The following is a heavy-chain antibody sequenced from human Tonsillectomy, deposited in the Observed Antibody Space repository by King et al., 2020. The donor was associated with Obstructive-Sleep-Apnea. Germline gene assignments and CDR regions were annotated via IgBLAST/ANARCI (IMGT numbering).Heavy chain of an antibody. CDR2: IYYSGST. J-gene: IGHJ5*02. CDR3: ARHRWGYCSSTSCQNWFGP. CDR1: GDSMNSYY. D-gene: IGHD2-2*01. V-gene: IGHV4-59*08. Sequence: QLQESGPGLVKPSETLSLTCTVSGDSMNSYYWSWIRQPPGMGLEWIGFIYYSGSTNYNPSLKSRVPISVDTSKNHFSLKLSSVIAADTAVYYFARHRWGYCSSTSCQNWFGPWGQGTRVIVSS.